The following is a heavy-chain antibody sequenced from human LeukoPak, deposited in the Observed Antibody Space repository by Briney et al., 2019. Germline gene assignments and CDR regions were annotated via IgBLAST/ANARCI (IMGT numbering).Heavy chain of an antibody. V-gene: IGHV4-34*01. CDR1: GGSFSGYY. J-gene: IGHJ6*02. D-gene: IGHD3-10*01. CDR2: INHSGST. Sequence: SETLSLTCAVYGGSFSGYYWSWIRQPPGKGLEWIGEINHSGSTNYNPSLKSRVTISVDTSKNQFSLKLSSVTAADTAVYYCAKIGEFPYYYYGMDVWGQGTTVTVSS. CDR3: AKIGEFPYYYYGMDV.